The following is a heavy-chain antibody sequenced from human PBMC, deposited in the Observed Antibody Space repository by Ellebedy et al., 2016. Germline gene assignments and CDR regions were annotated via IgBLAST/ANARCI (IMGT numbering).Heavy chain of an antibody. J-gene: IGHJ4*02. V-gene: IGHV3-23*01. Sequence: GGSLRLXXTASTVTFGTDALSWVRQAPGKGLECVSSLGYAGDDFYADSVKGRFRISRDSSTNTLSLEMSSLRIDDTAVYYCLKDPDSPYWFGWGQGTLVIVSS. D-gene: IGHD3-10*01. CDR3: LKDPDSPYWFG. CDR2: LGYAGDD. CDR1: TVTFGTDA.